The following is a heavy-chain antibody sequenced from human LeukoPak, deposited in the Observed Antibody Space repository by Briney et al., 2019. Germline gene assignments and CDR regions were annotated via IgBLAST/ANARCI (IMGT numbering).Heavy chain of an antibody. CDR1: GYTFTGYY. V-gene: IGHV1-2*02. J-gene: IGHJ4*02. Sequence: ASVKVSCKASGYTFTGYYMHWVRQAPGQGLEWMGWINPNNGGTNYAQKFQGRVTMTRDTSISTAYMELSRLRSDDTAVYYCARDPMYYDILTGYYTHPSGDYWGQGTLVTVSS. D-gene: IGHD3-9*01. CDR2: INPNNGGT. CDR3: ARDPMYYDILTGYYTHPSGDY.